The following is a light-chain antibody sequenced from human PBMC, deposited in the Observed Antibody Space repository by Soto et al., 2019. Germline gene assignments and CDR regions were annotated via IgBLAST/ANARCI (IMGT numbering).Light chain of an antibody. CDR3: CSYAGSSLWV. V-gene: IGLV2-11*01. J-gene: IGLJ3*02. CDR2: DVT. CDR1: SSDVGAYNY. Sequence: QSALTQPRSVSGSPGQSVTISCTGTSSDVGAYNYVSWYQHHPGKAPKLVIYDVTKRPSGVPDRFAGSKSGNTASLTISGLQAEDEAYYYCCSYAGSSLWVFGGGTKLTVL.